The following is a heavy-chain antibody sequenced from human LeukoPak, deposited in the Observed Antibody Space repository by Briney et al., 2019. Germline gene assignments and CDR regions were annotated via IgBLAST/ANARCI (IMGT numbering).Heavy chain of an antibody. CDR3: ARGFGFGEFSYYYGLDV. Sequence: GSLRLSCTASGFTFGDFLMSWFRQALGKGLEWIGYIYYSGSTNYNPSLKSRATISVDTSKNQFSLKLSSVTAADTAVYYCARGFGFGEFSYYYGLDVWGQGTTVTVSS. J-gene: IGHJ6*02. CDR1: GFTFGDFL. D-gene: IGHD3-10*01. CDR2: IYYSGST. V-gene: IGHV4-59*01.